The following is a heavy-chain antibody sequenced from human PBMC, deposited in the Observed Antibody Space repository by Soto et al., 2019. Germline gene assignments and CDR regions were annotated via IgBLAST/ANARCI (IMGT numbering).Heavy chain of an antibody. V-gene: IGHV4-39*07. CDR1: GGSISSSSYY. D-gene: IGHD3-10*01. Sequence: PSETLSLTCTVSGGSISSSSYYWGWIRQPPGKGLEWIGSIYYSGSTYYNPSLKSRVTIAVDKSKNQFSLKLRSVTAAGMAVYYCARGHYGYYFAYWGQANLVTVSS. CDR3: ARGHYGYYFAY. CDR2: IYYSGST. J-gene: IGHJ4*02.